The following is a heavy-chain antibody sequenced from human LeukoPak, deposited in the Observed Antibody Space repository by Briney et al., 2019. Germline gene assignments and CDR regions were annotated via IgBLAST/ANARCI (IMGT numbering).Heavy chain of an antibody. CDR1: RFIFSSYG. Sequence: GGSLRLSCAASRFIFSSYGMSWVRQAPGRGLEWVSAISGSGGSTYYADSVRGRFTISRDNSKNTLYLQMNSLRAEDTAVYYCARAPYDLWSGYLDYWGQGTLVTVSS. CDR3: ARAPYDLWSGYLDY. CDR2: ISGSGGST. V-gene: IGHV3-23*01. D-gene: IGHD3-3*01. J-gene: IGHJ4*02.